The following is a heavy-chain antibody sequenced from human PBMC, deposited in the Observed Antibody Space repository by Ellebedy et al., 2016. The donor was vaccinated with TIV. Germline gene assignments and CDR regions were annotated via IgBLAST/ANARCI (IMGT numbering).Heavy chain of an antibody. V-gene: IGHV3-21*01. J-gene: IGHJ4*02. CDR2: FSSFNGFI. Sequence: GGSLRLSCAASGFSFSNYTVNWVRQAPGKGLEWVSIFSSFNGFIWNADSVKGRFTISRDKAKNSLYLQMKSLRADDTAVYYCASRIQSNFDYWGQGTLVTVSS. CDR1: GFSFSNYT. D-gene: IGHD2-21*01. CDR3: ASRIQSNFDY.